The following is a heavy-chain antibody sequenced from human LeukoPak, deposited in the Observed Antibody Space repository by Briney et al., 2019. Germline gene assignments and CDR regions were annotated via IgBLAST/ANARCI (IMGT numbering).Heavy chain of an antibody. CDR2: IHYSGSI. D-gene: IGHD2/OR15-2a*01. J-gene: IGHJ4*02. CDR3: ASAVSGGLIEY. Sequence: PSETLSLTCTVSGGSISSNSYFWGWIRQPPGKGLEWIGIIHYSGSIYYSPSLKSRLSISIDTSKNQFSLKLSSVTAADTAVYYCASAVSGGLIEYWGQGSLVTVSS. CDR1: GGSISSNSYF. V-gene: IGHV4-39*01.